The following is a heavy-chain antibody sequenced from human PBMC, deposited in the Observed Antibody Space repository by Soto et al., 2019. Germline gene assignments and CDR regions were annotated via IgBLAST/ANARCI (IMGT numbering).Heavy chain of an antibody. D-gene: IGHD2-2*01. V-gene: IGHV4-31*03. CDR2: IYYTGKT. CDR1: GDSLHIGGYY. Sequence: QVQLQESGPGLVKPSQTLSLTCSVSGDSLHIGGYYWTWIRQRPGEGLEWMGYIYYTGKTYYNPSLESRLTMSVDRSKNQFSLKLNSVTAADTAVYYCGRDVTSNANCIDSWDQGTLVTVSS. CDR3: GRDVTSNANCIDS. J-gene: IGHJ5*01.